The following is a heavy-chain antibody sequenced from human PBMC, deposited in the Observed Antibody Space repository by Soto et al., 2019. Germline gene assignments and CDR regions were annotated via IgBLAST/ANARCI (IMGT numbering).Heavy chain of an antibody. V-gene: IGHV1-69*06. Sequence: SVKVSCKASGRAFSSHAISGVGQAPGQGIEWMGGIIPIFGTANYAQKFQGRVTITADKSTSTAYMELSSLRSEDTAVYYCASSLYRSSSSYYYYGMDVWGQGTTVTVSS. CDR3: ASSLYRSSSSYYYYGMDV. CDR1: GRAFSSHA. J-gene: IGHJ6*02. CDR2: IIPIFGTA. D-gene: IGHD6-13*01.